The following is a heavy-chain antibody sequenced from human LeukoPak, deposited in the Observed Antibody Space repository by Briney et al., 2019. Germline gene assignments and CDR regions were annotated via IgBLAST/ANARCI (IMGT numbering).Heavy chain of an antibody. CDR3: ASSPLAARPKLDY. CDR2: ISSGGGSI. Sequence: GGSLRLSCAASEFTFSNYAMNWVRQAPGKRPEWVSGISSGGGSIYCADSVKGRFTISRDNSKNTLYLQMNSLRAEDTAVYYCASSPLAARPKLDYWGQGTLVTVSS. D-gene: IGHD6-6*01. J-gene: IGHJ4*02. V-gene: IGHV3-23*01. CDR1: EFTFSNYA.